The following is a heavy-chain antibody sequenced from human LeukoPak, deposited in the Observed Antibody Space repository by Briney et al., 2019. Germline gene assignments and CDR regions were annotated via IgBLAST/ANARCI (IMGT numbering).Heavy chain of an antibody. CDR1: GFTFSSYA. D-gene: IGHD4-17*01. CDR3: ARVYDYGDFYYFDY. Sequence: GGSLRLSCAASGFTFSSYAMHWVRQAPGKGLERVAVISYDGSNKYYADSVKGRFTISRDNSKNTLYLQMNSLRAEDTAVYYCARVYDYGDFYYFDYWGQGTLVTVSS. V-gene: IGHV3-30*04. CDR2: ISYDGSNK. J-gene: IGHJ4*02.